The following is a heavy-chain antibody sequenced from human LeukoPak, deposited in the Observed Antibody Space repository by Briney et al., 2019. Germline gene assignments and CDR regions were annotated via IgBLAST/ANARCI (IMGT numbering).Heavy chain of an antibody. CDR2: IIPIFGTA. CDR1: GGTFSSYA. J-gene: IGHJ6*02. V-gene: IGHV1-69*13. CDR3: ARSHTSYDSSGYYYFFLGDYYYYGMDV. Sequence: GALVKVSCKASGGTFSSYAISWVRQAPGQGLEWMGGIIPIFGTANYAQKFQGRVTITADESTSTAYMELSSLRSEDTAVYYCARSHTSYDSSGYYYFFLGDYYYYGMDVWGQGTTVTVSS. D-gene: IGHD3-22*01.